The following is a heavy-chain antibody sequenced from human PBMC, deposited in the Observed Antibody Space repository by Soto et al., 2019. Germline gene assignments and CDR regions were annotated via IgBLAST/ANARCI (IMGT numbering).Heavy chain of an antibody. D-gene: IGHD3-9*01. J-gene: IGHJ4*02. Sequence: GGSLRLSCSASGFTFSDFAIHWVRQAPGRGLEFVSAISVNGSSETYYADSVKGRFTISRDNAKNTMYLQMRILTTEDTAVYYCVKEMRHCCDWSYYFDDWGQGTLVTVSS. V-gene: IGHV3-64D*06. CDR3: VKEMRHCCDWSYYFDD. CDR2: ISVNGSSET. CDR1: GFTFSDFA.